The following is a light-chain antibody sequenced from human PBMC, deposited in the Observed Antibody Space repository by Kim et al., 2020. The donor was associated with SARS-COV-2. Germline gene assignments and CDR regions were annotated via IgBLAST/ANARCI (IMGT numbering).Light chain of an antibody. CDR2: GNS. V-gene: IGLV1-40*01. J-gene: IGLJ3*02. CDR3: QSYDSSLSGWV. Sequence: QRVTISCTGSSSNIGAGYDFHWYQQLPGTAPKLLIYGNSNRPSGVPDRFSGSKSGTSASLAITGLQAEDEADYYCQSYDSSLSGWVFGGGTQLTVL. CDR1: SSNIGAGYD.